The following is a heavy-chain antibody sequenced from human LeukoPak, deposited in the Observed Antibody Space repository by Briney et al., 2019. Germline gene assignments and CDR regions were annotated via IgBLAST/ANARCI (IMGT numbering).Heavy chain of an antibody. CDR2: INPNSGGT. CDR3: ARGYSGYGAKYNWFDP. CDR1: GYTFTGYY. Sequence: GASVKVSCKASGYTFTGYYMHWVRQAPGQGLEWMGWINPNSGGTNYAQKFQGRVTMTRDTSISTAYMELSRLRSDDTAVYYCARGYSGYGAKYNWFDPWGQGTLVTVSS. J-gene: IGHJ5*02. V-gene: IGHV1-2*02. D-gene: IGHD5-12*01.